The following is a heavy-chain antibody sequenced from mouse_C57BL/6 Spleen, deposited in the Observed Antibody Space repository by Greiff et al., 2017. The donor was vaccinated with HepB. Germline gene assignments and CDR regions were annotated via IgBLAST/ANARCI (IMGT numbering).Heavy chain of an antibody. J-gene: IGHJ4*01. CDR3: VLYYDYHYAMDY. Sequence: VQLQQSGPELVKPGASVKMSCKASGYTFTDYNMHWVKQSHGKSLEWIGYINPNNGGTSNNQKFKGKATLTVNKSSSTAYMELRSLTSEDSAVYYCVLYYDYHYAMDYWGQGTSVTVSS. D-gene: IGHD2-4*01. V-gene: IGHV1-22*01. CDR2: INPNNGGT. CDR1: GYTFTDYN.